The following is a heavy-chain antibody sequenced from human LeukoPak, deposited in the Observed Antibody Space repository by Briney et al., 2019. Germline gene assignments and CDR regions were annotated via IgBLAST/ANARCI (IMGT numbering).Heavy chain of an antibody. D-gene: IGHD4-17*01. J-gene: IGHJ4*02. V-gene: IGHV4-39*07. CDR1: GASITSDIYY. Sequence: PSETLSLTCTVSGASITSDIYYWGWIRQPPGKGLEWVGNIYYSGSTNYNPSLKSRVTISVDTSKKQFSLNLTSVTAADTAVYYCARGEDGTGDYRPTYFDSWGQGTLVTVSS. CDR2: IYYSGST. CDR3: ARGEDGTGDYRPTYFDS.